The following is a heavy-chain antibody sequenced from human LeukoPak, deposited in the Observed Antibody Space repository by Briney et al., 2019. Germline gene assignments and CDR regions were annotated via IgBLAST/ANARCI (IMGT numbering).Heavy chain of an antibody. CDR2: IYYSGST. J-gene: IGHJ4*02. Sequence: SETLSLTCTVSGGSISSYYWSWIRQPPGKGLEWIGYIYYSGSTNYNPSLKSRVTISVDTSKNQFSLKLSSVTAADTAVYYRARDQYGYYFDYWGQGTLVTVSS. D-gene: IGHD2-2*01. CDR1: GGSISSYY. V-gene: IGHV4-59*01. CDR3: ARDQYGYYFDY.